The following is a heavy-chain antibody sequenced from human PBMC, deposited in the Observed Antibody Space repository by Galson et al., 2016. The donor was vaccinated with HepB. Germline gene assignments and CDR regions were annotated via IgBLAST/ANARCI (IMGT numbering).Heavy chain of an antibody. CDR2: ISGTGSRI. CDR3: ARDLTPRGFSYSF. J-gene: IGHJ1*01. V-gene: IGHV3-48*01. D-gene: IGHD3-10*01. CDR1: GFNFNDFS. Sequence: SLRLSCAVSGFNFNDFSMNWIRQAPGKGLEWLSYISGTGSRILYADSVKGRFTISKDKAKLSLYLQMSSLRVEDTAVYYCARDLTPRGFSYSFWGQGTLAAVSS.